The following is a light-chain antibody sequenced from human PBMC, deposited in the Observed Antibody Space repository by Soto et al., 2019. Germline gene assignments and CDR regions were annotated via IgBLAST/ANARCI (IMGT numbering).Light chain of an antibody. CDR1: QNIGNF. J-gene: IGKJ5*01. CDR2: EAS. Sequence: DVQMTQSPASLSLSVGDRATITCQASQNIGNFLTWYQQKPGKAPVLLIYEASNRATGVPARFGGSGSGRDFTLTISSLQPEYIVAYYWQQYVRLPITFGQGTRLEIK. V-gene: IGKV1-33*01. CDR3: QQYVRLPIT.